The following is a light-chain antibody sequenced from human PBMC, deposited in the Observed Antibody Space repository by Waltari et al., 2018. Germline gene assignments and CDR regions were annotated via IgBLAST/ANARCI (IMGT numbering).Light chain of an antibody. V-gene: IGLV1-47*01. CDR1: SSNIGSNY. CDR2: RSN. Sequence: QSVLTQPPSASGTPGQRVTISCSGSSSNIGSNYVYWFQQLPGTAPKLLICRSNQRPSGVPDRFSAAKSGPSASLAISGLRSEDEADYYCASWDDSLSGYVFGTGTKVTVL. CDR3: ASWDDSLSGYV. J-gene: IGLJ1*01.